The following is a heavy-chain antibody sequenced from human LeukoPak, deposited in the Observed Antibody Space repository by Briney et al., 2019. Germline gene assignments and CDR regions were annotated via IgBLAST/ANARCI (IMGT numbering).Heavy chain of an antibody. V-gene: IGHV3-21*01. CDR2: ISSSSSYI. CDR3: ARGLNGGFDP. Sequence: MSGGSLRLSCAASGFTFSSYSMNWVRQAPGKGLEWVSSISSSSSYIYYADSVKGRFTISRDNAKNSLYLQMNSLRAEDTAVYYCARGLNGGFDPWGQGTLVTVSS. CDR1: GFTFSSYS. J-gene: IGHJ5*02.